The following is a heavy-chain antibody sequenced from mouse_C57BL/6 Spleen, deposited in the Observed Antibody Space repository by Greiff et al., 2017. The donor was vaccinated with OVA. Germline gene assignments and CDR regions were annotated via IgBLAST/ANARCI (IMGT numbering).Heavy chain of an antibody. J-gene: IGHJ3*01. Sequence: QVQLQQSGPGLVAPSQRLSITCTVSGFSLTSYGVHWVRQPPGKGLEWLVVIWSDGSTTYNSALKSRLSISKDNSKSQVFLKMNSLQTDDTAMYYCARHSKDQAWFAYWGQGTLVTVSA. CDR3: ARHSKDQAWFAY. V-gene: IGHV2-6-1*01. CDR2: IWSDGST. CDR1: GFSLTSYG. D-gene: IGHD2-5*01.